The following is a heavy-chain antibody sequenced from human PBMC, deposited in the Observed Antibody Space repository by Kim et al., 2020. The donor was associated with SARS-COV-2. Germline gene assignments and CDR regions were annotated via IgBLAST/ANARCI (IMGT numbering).Heavy chain of an antibody. J-gene: IGHJ4*02. CDR1: GYPFISYD. V-gene: IGHV1-8*01. CDR2: MSPKAAKT. CDR3: ARGITQGVDF. Sequence: ASVKVSCKTSGYPFISYDINWMRQATGQGLEWMGWMSPKAAKTGYAQKFQGRVTMTWDTSITTAYMELSSLGSEDTAMYYCARGITQGVDFWGQGTLVT. D-gene: IGHD3-10*01.